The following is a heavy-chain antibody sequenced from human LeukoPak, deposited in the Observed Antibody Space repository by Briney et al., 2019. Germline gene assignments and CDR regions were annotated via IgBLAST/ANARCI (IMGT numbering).Heavy chain of an antibody. Sequence: SETLSLTCTVSGGSISSSSYYWGWIREPRGKGLEWIGSMYSSGSTYYNRCVKSRFTMTVDRAKNECSRTVSSVTAADTAVYYCARVARCTSCFDIDYWGQGTLVTVSS. D-gene: IGHD2-2*01. CDR1: GGSISSSSYY. J-gene: IGHJ4*02. V-gene: IGHV4-39*07. CDR3: ARVARCTSCFDIDY. CDR2: MYSSGST.